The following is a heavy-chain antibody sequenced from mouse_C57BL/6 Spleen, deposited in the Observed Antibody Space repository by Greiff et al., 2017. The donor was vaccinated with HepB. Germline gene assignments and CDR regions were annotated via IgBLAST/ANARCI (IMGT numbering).Heavy chain of an antibody. V-gene: IGHV1-81*01. CDR3: ARSETTVVAMGY. CDR1: GYTFTSYG. D-gene: IGHD1-1*01. J-gene: IGHJ4*01. Sequence: VQLQESGAELARPGASVKLSCKASGYTFTSYGISWVKQRTGQGLEWIGEIYPRSGNTYYNEKFKGKATLTADKSSSTAYMELRSLPSEDSAVYFCARSETTVVAMGYWGQGTSVPVSS. CDR2: IYPRSGNT.